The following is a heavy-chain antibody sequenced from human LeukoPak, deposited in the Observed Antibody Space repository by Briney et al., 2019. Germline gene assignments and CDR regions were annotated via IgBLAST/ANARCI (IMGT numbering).Heavy chain of an antibody. V-gene: IGHV4-31*03. J-gene: IGHJ5*02. CDR2: IYYSGST. Sequence: SETLSLTCTVSGGSISSGGYYWSWIRQHPGKGLEWIGYIYYSGSTYYNPSLKSRVTISVDTSKNQFSLKLSSVTAADTAVYYCAREGAHYRGEFDPWGQGTLVTVSS. CDR1: GGSISSGGYY. D-gene: IGHD4-11*01. CDR3: AREGAHYRGEFDP.